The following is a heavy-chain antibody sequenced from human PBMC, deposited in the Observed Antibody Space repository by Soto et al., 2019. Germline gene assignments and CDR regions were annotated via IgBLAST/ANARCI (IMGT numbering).Heavy chain of an antibody. V-gene: IGHV4-34*01. D-gene: IGHD1-1*01. Sequence: SETLSLTCAVYGGSFSGYYWSWIRQPPGKGLEWIGEIHPSGSTNYNPSLESRVTISLDTSKNHFSLNLRFMTAADTAVYYCARGRDAYKGGRSWGQGTPVTVSS. CDR2: IHPSGST. CDR1: GGSFSGYY. CDR3: ARGRDAYKGGRS. J-gene: IGHJ4*02.